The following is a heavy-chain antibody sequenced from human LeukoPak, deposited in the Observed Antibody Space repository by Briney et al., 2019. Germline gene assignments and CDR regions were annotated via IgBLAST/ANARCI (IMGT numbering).Heavy chain of an antibody. CDR1: GFPFSSYW. CDR3: ARDSFDSGSSPSDF. CDR2: IKPDGTQN. D-gene: IGHD3-9*01. V-gene: IGHV3-7*01. Sequence: GGSLRLSCAASGFPFSSYWMSWVRQAPGKGLEWVGNIKPDGTQNFYVDSVKGRFTISRDNARNSLFLQMSSLRDDDTAVYYCARDSFDSGSSPSDFWGQGTLVTVSS. J-gene: IGHJ4*02.